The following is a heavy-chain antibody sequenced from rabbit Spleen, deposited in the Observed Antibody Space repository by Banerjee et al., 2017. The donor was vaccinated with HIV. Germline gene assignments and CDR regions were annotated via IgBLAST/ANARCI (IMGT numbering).Heavy chain of an antibody. CDR3: VRGASSSGYYSL. CDR2: INAVTGKA. CDR1: GFSFSNKAV. D-gene: IGHD1-1*01. J-gene: IGHJ4*01. V-gene: IGHV1S45*01. Sequence: QEQLVESGGGLVQPGGSLTLTCTASGFSFSNKAVMCWVRQAPGKGLEWIACINAVTGKAVYATWAKGRFTFSKTSSTTVTLQVTSLTAADTATYFCVRGASSSGYYSLWGPGTLVTVS.